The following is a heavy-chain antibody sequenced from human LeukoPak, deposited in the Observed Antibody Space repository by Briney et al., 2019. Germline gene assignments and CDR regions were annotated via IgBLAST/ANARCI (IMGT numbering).Heavy chain of an antibody. D-gene: IGHD4-17*01. Sequence: SETLSLTCAVYGGSFSGYYWSWIRQPPGKGLEWIGEINHSGSTNYNPSLKSRVTISVDTSKNQFSLELSSVTAADTAVYYCARGSPATEDAFDIWGQGTMVTVSS. CDR1: GGSFSGYY. V-gene: IGHV4-34*01. CDR2: INHSGST. J-gene: IGHJ3*02. CDR3: ARGSPATEDAFDI.